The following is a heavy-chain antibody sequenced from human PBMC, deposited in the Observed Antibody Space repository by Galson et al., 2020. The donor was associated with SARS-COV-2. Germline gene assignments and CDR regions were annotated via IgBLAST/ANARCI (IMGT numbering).Heavy chain of an antibody. V-gene: IGHV4-30-4*01. J-gene: IGHJ4*02. CDR2: IYYTGDT. CDR1: GGSISSADYY. Sequence: SETLSLTCTVSGGSISSADYYWSWIRQPPGKGLEWIGHIYYTGDTYYNPSLKSRLSISLDTSKNQFSLKLTSVTAADTAVHYCARVKMATMGIPSNFDYWGQGTLVTVS. CDR3: ARVKMATMGIPSNFDY. D-gene: IGHD5-12*01.